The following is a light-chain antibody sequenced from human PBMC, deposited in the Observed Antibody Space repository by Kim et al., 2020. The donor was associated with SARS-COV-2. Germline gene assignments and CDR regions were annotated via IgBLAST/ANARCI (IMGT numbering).Light chain of an antibody. CDR3: QSADGSGTYV. CDR2: KDS. J-gene: IGLJ1*01. V-gene: IGLV3-25*03. CDR1: ALPEKQ. Sequence: VAPEQTARITCSGDALPEKQTYWDQQKSGQAPLLLIYKDSERPSGIPGRFSGSSSGTTVTLTISGVQAEDDADYYCQSADGSGTYVFGTGTKVTVL.